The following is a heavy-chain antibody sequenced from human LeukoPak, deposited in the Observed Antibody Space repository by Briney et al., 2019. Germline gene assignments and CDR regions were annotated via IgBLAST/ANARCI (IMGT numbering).Heavy chain of an antibody. CDR3: ARDPPEDQVVVAATRDY. J-gene: IGHJ4*02. Sequence: GGSLRLSCAASGFTFSSYSMNWVRQAPGKGLEWVSSISSSSGYIYYADSVKGRFTISRDNAKNSLYLQMNTLRAEDTAVYYCARDPPEDQVVVAATRDYWGQGTLVTVSS. CDR1: GFTFSSYS. CDR2: ISSSSGYI. V-gene: IGHV3-21*01. D-gene: IGHD2-15*01.